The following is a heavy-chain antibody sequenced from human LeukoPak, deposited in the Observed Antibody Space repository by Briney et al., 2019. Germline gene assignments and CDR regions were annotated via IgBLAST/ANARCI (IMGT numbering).Heavy chain of an antibody. Sequence: PGGSLRLSCAASGFTFSSYGMSWVRQAPGKGLEWVSAISGSGGSTYYADSVKGRFTISRDNSKNTLYLQMNSLRAEDTAVYYCAKRPDIVATLSHFDYWGQGTLVTVSS. CDR1: GFTFSSYG. CDR2: ISGSGGST. J-gene: IGHJ4*02. CDR3: AKRPDIVATLSHFDY. V-gene: IGHV3-23*01. D-gene: IGHD5-12*01.